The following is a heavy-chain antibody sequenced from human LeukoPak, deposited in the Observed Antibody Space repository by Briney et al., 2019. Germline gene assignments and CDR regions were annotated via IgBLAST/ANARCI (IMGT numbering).Heavy chain of an antibody. CDR1: GGTFSSYA. Sequence: SVKVSCKASGGTFSSYAISWVRQAPGQGLEWMGGIIPIFGTANYAQKFQGRVTITADKSTSTAYMELSSLRSEDTAVYYCARENVDIVATAQYYFDYWGQGTLVTVSS. V-gene: IGHV1-69*06. CDR3: ARENVDIVATAQYYFDY. D-gene: IGHD5-12*01. J-gene: IGHJ4*02. CDR2: IIPIFGTA.